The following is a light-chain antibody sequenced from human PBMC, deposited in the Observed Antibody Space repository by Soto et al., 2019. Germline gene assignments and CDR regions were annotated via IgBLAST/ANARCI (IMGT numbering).Light chain of an antibody. J-gene: IGKJ4*01. CDR2: GAS. CDR1: QSISAN. V-gene: IGKV3-15*01. CDR3: QQYNNWPPLT. Sequence: IVLTQSPGTLSLSPGERATLSCRASQSISANLAWYQQRPGQAPRLLIYGASTRATGIPARFSGSGSGTEFTLSISSLHSEDFAVYYCQQYNNWPPLTFGGGTKVDIK.